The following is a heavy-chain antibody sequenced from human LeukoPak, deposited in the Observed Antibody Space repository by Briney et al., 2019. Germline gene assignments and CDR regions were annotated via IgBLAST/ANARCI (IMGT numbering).Heavy chain of an antibody. Sequence: ASVKVSCKASGYTFTNYYMHWVRQAPGQGLEWMGLIHPNDGDTKYTQEFQDRVTMTRDTSTSTVYMELSSLRSEDTAVYYCARAYCSGGSCYSLSFDYWGQGTLVTVSS. CDR3: ARAYCSGGSCYSLSFDY. D-gene: IGHD2-15*01. CDR2: IHPNDGDT. V-gene: IGHV1-46*01. J-gene: IGHJ4*02. CDR1: GYTFTNYY.